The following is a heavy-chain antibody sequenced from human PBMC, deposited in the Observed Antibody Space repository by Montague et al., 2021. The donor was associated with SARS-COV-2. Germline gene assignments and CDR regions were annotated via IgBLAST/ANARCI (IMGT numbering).Heavy chain of an antibody. Sequence: TLSLTCSVSGGSISNGSYPWSWIRQPPGKGLEWIGYIFPGGSTYYNASLKSRVTISIDTSKNQLSLRLTSITAADTAVYFCARGGADFGDYGWLDPWGQGILVTVS. D-gene: IGHD4-17*01. V-gene: IGHV4-30-2*01. CDR2: IFPGGST. CDR3: ARGGADFGDYGWLDP. CDR1: GGSISNGSYP. J-gene: IGHJ5*02.